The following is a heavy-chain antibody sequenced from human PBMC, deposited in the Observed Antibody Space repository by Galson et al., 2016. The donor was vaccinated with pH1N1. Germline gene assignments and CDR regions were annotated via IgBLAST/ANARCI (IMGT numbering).Heavy chain of an antibody. D-gene: IGHD4-17*01. Sequence: SVKVSCKASGYTFTSYYMHWVRQAPGQGPEWMGIINPSGGSTSYAQKFQGRVTMTRDTSTSTVYMELSSLRSEDTAVYYCARTVTPLGAAFDIWGQGTMVTVSS. CDR1: GYTFTSYY. V-gene: IGHV1-46*01. CDR3: ARTVTPLGAAFDI. CDR2: INPSGGST. J-gene: IGHJ3*02.